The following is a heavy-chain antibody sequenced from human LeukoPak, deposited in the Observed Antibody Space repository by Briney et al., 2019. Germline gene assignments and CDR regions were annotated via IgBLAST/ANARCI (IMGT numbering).Heavy chain of an antibody. D-gene: IGHD5-18*01. V-gene: IGHV3-9*01. J-gene: IGHJ4*02. CDR3: AKDTSGYSYGIFDY. CDR1: GFTFDDYA. Sequence: GGSLRLSCAASGFTFDDYAMHWVRQAPGKGLEWASGISWNSGSIGYADSVKGRFTISRDNAKNSLYLQMNSLRAEDTALYYCAKDTSGYSYGIFDYWGQGTLVTVSS. CDR2: ISWNSGSI.